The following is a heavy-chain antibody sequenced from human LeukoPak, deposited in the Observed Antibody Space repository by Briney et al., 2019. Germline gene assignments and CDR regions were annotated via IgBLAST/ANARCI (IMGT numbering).Heavy chain of an antibody. CDR2: ISSSSSYI. Sequence: GGSLRLSCAASGFTFSSYAMSWVRQAPGKGLEWVSSISSSSSYIYYADSVKGRFTISRDNAKNSLYLQMNSLRAEDTAVYYCARDIPYPSVYFDYWGQGTLVTVSS. D-gene: IGHD2-2*02. CDR1: GFTFSSYA. V-gene: IGHV3-21*01. J-gene: IGHJ4*02. CDR3: ARDIPYPSVYFDY.